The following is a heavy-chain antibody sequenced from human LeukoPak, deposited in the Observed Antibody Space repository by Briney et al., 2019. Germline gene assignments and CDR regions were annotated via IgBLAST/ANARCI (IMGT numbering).Heavy chain of an antibody. CDR3: ASARWDF. J-gene: IGHJ4*02. CDR1: GGSFSANY. Sequence: SETLSLTCAVYGGSFSANYWSWVRQPPRKGLEWVGEINHRGSTNYNPSLKSRVTISVDTSQNQFSLKLISVTAADTAVYYCASARWDFWGQGVLVTVSS. CDR2: INHRGST. D-gene: IGHD5-24*01. V-gene: IGHV4-34*01.